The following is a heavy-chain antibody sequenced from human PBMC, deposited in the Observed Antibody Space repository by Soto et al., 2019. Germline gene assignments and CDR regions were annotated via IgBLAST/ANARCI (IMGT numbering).Heavy chain of an antibody. CDR1: GYTFTSYG. V-gene: IGHV1-18*01. D-gene: IGHD3-10*01. J-gene: IGHJ4*02. CDR2: ISAYNGNT. Sequence: ASVKFSCKASGYTFTSYGISWVRQAPGQGLEWMGWISAYNGNTNYAQKLQGRVTMTTDTSTSTAYMELRSLRSDDTAVYYCARDRGSRTQGSFNDYWGQGTLVTVSS. CDR3: ARDRGSRTQGSFNDY.